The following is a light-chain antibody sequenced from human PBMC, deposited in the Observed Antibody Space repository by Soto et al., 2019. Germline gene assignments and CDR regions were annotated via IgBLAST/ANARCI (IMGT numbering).Light chain of an antibody. Sequence: EIVLTQSPATLSLSPGERATLSCRASQSVSSFLAWYQQKPGQAPRLLIYNASNRATGITARFSGSGSGTDFTLTISSLAPEDFAVYYCQPRRNWPLTFGGGTKVEIK. CDR1: QSVSSF. V-gene: IGKV3-11*01. J-gene: IGKJ4*01. CDR3: QPRRNWPLT. CDR2: NAS.